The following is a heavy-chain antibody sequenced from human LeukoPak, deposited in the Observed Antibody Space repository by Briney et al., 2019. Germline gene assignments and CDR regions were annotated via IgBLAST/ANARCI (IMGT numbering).Heavy chain of an antibody. CDR3: AIGPRKYCTNGVCYSDY. J-gene: IGHJ4*02. CDR2: ISYDGSNK. D-gene: IGHD2-8*01. CDR1: GFTFSSYA. V-gene: IGHV3-30*01. Sequence: GGSLRLSCAASGFTFSSYAMYWVRQAPGKGVEWVAVISYDGSNKYYADSVKGGFSISRDTSKNTLYLQMNSLGGEDTAVYYCAIGPRKYCTNGVCYSDYWGQGTLVTV.